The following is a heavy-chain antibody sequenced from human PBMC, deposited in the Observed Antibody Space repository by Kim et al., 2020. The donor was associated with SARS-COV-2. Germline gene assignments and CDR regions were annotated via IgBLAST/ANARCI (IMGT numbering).Heavy chain of an antibody. Sequence: GESLKISCKGSGYSFTSYWIGWVRQMPGKGLEWMGIIYPGDSDTRYSPSFQGQVTISADKSISTAYLQWSSLKASDTAMYYCARLLPTGDLRGAFDIWGQGTMVTVSS. J-gene: IGHJ3*02. CDR1: GYSFTSYW. V-gene: IGHV5-51*01. CDR3: ARLLPTGDLRGAFDI. D-gene: IGHD7-27*01. CDR2: IYPGDSDT.